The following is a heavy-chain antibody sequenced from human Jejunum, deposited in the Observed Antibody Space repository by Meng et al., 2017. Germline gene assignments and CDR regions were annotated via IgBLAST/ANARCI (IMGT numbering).Heavy chain of an antibody. D-gene: IGHD3-10*01. CDR2: IKQDGSDT. J-gene: IGHJ1*01. CDR3: ARDLYASGSYDQ. Sequence: GGSLRLSCAASGFTFSNYWVAWVRQAPGNGLEWVGNIKQDGSDTKYVESVKGRFTISRDNAKNSLYLQMNSLRVEDTAVYFCARDLYASGSYDQWGHGTLVTVSS. V-gene: IGHV3-7*01. CDR1: GFTFSNYW.